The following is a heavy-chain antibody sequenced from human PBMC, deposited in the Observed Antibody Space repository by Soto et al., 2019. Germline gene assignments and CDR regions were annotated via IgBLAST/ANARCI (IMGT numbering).Heavy chain of an antibody. V-gene: IGHV3-11*06. D-gene: IGHD6-13*01. CDR1: GFTFSDYY. CDR2: ISSSSSYT. J-gene: IGHJ6*02. CDR3: ARDNAVSSSYGYYYYGMDV. Sequence: GGSLRLSCAASGFTFSDYYMSWIRQAPGKGLEWVSYISSSSSYTNYADSVKGRFTISRDNAKNSLYLQMNSLRAEDTAVYYCARDNAVSSSYGYYYYGMDVWGQGTTVTVSS.